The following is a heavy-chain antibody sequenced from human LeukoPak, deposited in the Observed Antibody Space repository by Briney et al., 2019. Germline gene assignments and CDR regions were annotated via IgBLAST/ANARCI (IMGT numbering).Heavy chain of an antibody. CDR3: ARDRTEMATIYFDY. V-gene: IGHV1-69*13. Sequence: SVKVSCKASGGTFSSYAISWVRQAPGQGLEWMGGIIPIFGTANYAQMFQGRVTITADESTSTAYMELSSLRSEDTAVYYCARDRTEMATIYFDYWGQGTLVTVSS. D-gene: IGHD5-24*01. CDR2: IIPIFGTA. J-gene: IGHJ4*02. CDR1: GGTFSSYA.